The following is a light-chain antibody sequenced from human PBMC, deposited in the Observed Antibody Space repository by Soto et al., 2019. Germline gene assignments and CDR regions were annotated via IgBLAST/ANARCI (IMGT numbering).Light chain of an antibody. CDR2: DVS. Sequence: QSALTQPASVSGSPGQSITISCTRTSSDVGAYNYVSWYQQHPGKAPKLMIYDVSNRPSGVSSRFSGSKSGNTASLTISGLQAEDEADYFCNSYTSSNSYVFGNGTKLTVL. J-gene: IGLJ1*01. CDR3: NSYTSSNSYV. V-gene: IGLV2-14*03. CDR1: SSDVGAYNY.